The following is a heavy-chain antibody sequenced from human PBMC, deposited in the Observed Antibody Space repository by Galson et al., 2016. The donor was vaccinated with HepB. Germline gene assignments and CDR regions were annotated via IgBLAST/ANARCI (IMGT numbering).Heavy chain of an antibody. J-gene: IGHJ5*02. Sequence: SETLSLTCTVSGASIRSYYWSWVRQPPGKGLKWIGCMYYNYSPTYNPSLKSRVSMLVDTSKNQFSLKVSSVTAADTAVYYCARQQVGNDWFDPWGQGALVTVSS. CDR2: MYYNYSP. D-gene: IGHD1-14*01. CDR3: ARQQVGNDWFDP. CDR1: GASIRSYY. V-gene: IGHV4-59*01.